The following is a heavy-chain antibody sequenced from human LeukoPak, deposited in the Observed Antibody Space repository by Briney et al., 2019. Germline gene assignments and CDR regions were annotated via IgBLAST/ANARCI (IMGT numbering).Heavy chain of an antibody. CDR3: ARLRLRWSMAVVY. D-gene: IGHD4-23*01. Sequence: SETLSLTCTVSGGSISSYYWSWIRQPPGKGLEWIGYIYYSGSTNYNPSLKSRVTISVDTSKNQFSLKLSSVTAADTAVYYCARLRLRWSMAVVYWGQGTLVTVSS. CDR1: GGSISSYY. CDR2: IYYSGST. J-gene: IGHJ4*02. V-gene: IGHV4-59*08.